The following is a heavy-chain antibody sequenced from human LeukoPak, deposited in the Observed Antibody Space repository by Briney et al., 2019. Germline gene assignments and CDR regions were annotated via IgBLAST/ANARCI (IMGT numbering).Heavy chain of an antibody. CDR1: GFTFSNYW. D-gene: IGHD1-14*01. Sequence: PGGSLRLSCVASGFTFSNYWMHWVRQAPGKGLEWVSAISGSGGNTYYADSVKGRFTISRDNSKNTLYLQMNSLRAEDTAVYYCSNDRPHPSAEPTNFDSWGQGTLVTVSS. CDR3: SNDRPHPSAEPTNFDS. J-gene: IGHJ4*02. CDR2: ISGSGGNT. V-gene: IGHV3-23*01.